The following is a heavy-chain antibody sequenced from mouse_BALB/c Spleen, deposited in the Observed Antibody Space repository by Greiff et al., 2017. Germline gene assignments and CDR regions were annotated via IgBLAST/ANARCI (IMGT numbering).Heavy chain of an antibody. V-gene: IGHV1S22*01. CDR3: TRDPDY. CDR1: GYTFTSYW. CDR2: IYPGSGST. Sequence: LQQPGSELVRPGASVKLSCKASGYTFTSYWMHWVKQRPGQGLEWIGNIYPGSGSTNYDEKFKSKATLTVDTSSSTAYMQLSSLTSEDSAVYYCTRDPDYWGQGTSVTVSS. J-gene: IGHJ4*01.